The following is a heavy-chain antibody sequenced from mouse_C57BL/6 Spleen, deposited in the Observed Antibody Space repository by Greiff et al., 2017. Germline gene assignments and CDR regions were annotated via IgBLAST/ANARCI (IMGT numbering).Heavy chain of an antibody. CDR1: GYTFTSYG. CDR3: ASIYYYGSSYAMDY. D-gene: IGHD1-1*01. V-gene: IGHV1-81*01. CDR2: IYPRSGNT. Sequence: VMLVESGAELARPGASVKLSCKASGYTFTSYGISWVKQRTGQGLEWIGEIYPRSGNTYYNEKFKGKATLTADKSSSTAYMELRSLTSEDSAVYFCASIYYYGSSYAMDYWGQGTSVTVSS. J-gene: IGHJ4*01.